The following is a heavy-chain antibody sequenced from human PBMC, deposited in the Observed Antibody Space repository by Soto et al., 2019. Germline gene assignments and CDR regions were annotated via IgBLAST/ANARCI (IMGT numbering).Heavy chain of an antibody. CDR3: ARDFSMVIVAPGY. Sequence: GGSLRLSCAASGFTFSSYAMHWVRQAPGKGLEWVGFIWSDGSNTFYAESVKGRFTISRDNSKNTVYLQINALRAEDTAVYYCARDFSMVIVAPGYWGQGTLVTVSS. D-gene: IGHD5-12*01. J-gene: IGHJ4*02. CDR1: GFTFSSYA. CDR2: IWSDGSNT. V-gene: IGHV3-33*01.